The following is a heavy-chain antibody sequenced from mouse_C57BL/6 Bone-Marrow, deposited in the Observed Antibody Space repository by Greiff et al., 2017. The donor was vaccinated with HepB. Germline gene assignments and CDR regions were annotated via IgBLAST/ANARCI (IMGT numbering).Heavy chain of an antibody. J-gene: IGHJ4*01. CDR3: ARCYYGSYYYAMDY. Sequence: VKLQESGPELVKPGASVKISCKASGYTFTDYYINWVKQRPGQGLEWIGWIFPGSGSTYYNEKFKGKATLTVDKSSSTAYMLLSSLTSEDSAVYFCARCYYGSYYYAMDYWGQGTSVTVSS. D-gene: IGHD1-1*01. CDR1: GYTFTDYY. V-gene: IGHV1-75*01. CDR2: IFPGSGST.